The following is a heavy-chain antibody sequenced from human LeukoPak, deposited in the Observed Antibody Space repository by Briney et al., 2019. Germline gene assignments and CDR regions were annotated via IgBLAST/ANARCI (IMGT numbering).Heavy chain of an antibody. V-gene: IGHV3-9*01. CDR3: ARSEGYGNAFDI. D-gene: IGHD5-18*01. CDR1: GFTFDDYA. J-gene: IGHJ3*02. CDR2: ISWNSGSI. Sequence: GRSLRLSCAASGFTFDDYAMHWVRQAPGKGLEWVSSISWNSGSIGYADSVKGRFTTSRDNAKNSLYLQMNSLRAEDTAVYYCARSEGYGNAFDIWGQGTMVTVSS.